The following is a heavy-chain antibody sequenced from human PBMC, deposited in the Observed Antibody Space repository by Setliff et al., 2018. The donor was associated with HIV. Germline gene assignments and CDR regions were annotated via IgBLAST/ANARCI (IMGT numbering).Heavy chain of an antibody. Sequence: GSLRLSCAGSDSGDSGFIFSDYFMTWVRQAPGKGLEWVSRINSDGSSTSYADSVKGRFTISRDNPKNMLYLQMNSPRGEDTAVYYCVRDITTCWDVWGQGTTVTVSS. CDR3: VRDITTCWDV. J-gene: IGHJ6*02. D-gene: IGHD1-20*01. V-gene: IGHV3-74*01. CDR2: INSDGSST. CDR1: GFIFSDYF.